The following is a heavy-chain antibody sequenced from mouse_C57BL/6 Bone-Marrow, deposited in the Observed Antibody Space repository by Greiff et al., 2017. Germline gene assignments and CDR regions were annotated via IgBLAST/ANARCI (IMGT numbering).Heavy chain of an antibody. V-gene: IGHV2-9-1*01. Sequence: QVQLKESGPGLVAPSQSLSITCTVSGFSLTSYAISWVRQPPGKGLEWLGVIWTGGGTNYNSALKSRLSISKDNSKSQVFLKMNSLQTDDTARYYCARIYYDYDDGFSDWYFDVWGTGTTVTVSS. D-gene: IGHD2-4*01. J-gene: IGHJ1*03. CDR2: IWTGGGT. CDR3: ARIYYDYDDGFSDWYFDV. CDR1: GFSLTSYA.